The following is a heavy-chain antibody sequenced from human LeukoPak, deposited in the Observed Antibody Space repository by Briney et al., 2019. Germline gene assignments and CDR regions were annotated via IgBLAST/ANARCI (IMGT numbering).Heavy chain of an antibody. V-gene: IGHV3-53*01. D-gene: IGHD3-22*01. CDR3: AIDSSGQHY. CDR2: IYRGCST. CDR1: RFTPSSHY. Sequence: GESLRLSCAPSRFTPSSHYMSCVREAPGKRLEWVSVIYRGCSTYYADSAKGPFTISRDNSKNTLYLQMSSLRAKDTAVYYCAIDSSGQHYWGQGTLVTVSS. J-gene: IGHJ4*02.